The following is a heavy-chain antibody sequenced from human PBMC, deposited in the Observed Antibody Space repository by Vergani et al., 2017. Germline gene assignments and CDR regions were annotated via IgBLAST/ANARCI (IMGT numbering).Heavy chain of an antibody. D-gene: IGHD3-16*01. V-gene: IGHV3-30*02. J-gene: IGHJ6*02. CDR1: GFTLNTYG. CDR3: ANSVIAGNGGVAYFGMDV. CDR2: IRYDGSSE. Sequence: QVQILQSGGGVVQPGGSLRLSCTLSGFTLNTYGIHWVRQAPGKGLEWVSFIRYDGSSEYYGDSVKGRFTISRDKSQNTVNLQRNSLRTEDTAVYFCANSVIAGNGGVAYFGMDVWGRGTTVTGSS.